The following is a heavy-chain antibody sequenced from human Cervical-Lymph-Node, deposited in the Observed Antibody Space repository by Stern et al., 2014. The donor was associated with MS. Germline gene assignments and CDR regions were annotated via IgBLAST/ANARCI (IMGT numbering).Heavy chain of an antibody. J-gene: IGHJ5*02. D-gene: IGHD4-17*01. V-gene: IGHV4-39*01. Sequence: VQLEESGPGLVKPSETLSLTCTVSGGSISSSSYYWGWIRQPPGKGLEWIGSIYYSGSTYYNPSLKSRVPIFVYTSKNQLSLKLSSVTAADTAVYYCARDYGDYLNWFDPWGQGTLVTVSS. CDR1: GGSISSSSYY. CDR3: ARDYGDYLNWFDP. CDR2: IYYSGST.